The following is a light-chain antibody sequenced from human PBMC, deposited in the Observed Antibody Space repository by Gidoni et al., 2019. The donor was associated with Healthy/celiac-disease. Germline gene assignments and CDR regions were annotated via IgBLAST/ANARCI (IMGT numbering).Light chain of an antibody. CDR2: DSS. CDR1: QDISNY. V-gene: IGKV1-33*01. CDR3: QQYDNLPT. Sequence: DIQMTQSPSSLSASVGDRVTITCQASQDISNYLNWYQQKPGKAPKLLIYDSSNLETGVPSRFSGTGSGTDFTFTISSLQHEDIATYYCQQYDNLPTFXPXTKVDIK. J-gene: IGKJ3*01.